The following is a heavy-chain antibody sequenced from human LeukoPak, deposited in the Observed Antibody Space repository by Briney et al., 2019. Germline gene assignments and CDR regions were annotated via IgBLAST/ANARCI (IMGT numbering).Heavy chain of an antibody. CDR3: ARDLTPGGYFDY. J-gene: IGHJ4*02. Sequence: GGSLRLSCAASGFTVSTNYMSWVRQAPEKGLEWVSVIYSGGSTFYADSVKGRFTISRDNSKNTLYLQMNSLRAEDTAVYYCARDLTPGGYFDYWGQGTLVTVSS. CDR1: GFTVSTNY. CDR2: IYSGGST. D-gene: IGHD1-14*01. V-gene: IGHV3-53*01.